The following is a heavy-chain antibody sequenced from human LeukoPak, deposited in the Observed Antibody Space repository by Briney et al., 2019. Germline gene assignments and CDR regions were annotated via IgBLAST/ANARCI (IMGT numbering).Heavy chain of an antibody. J-gene: IGHJ4*02. Sequence: SETLSLTCTVSGGPISSRSYYWGWIRQPPGKGLEWIGSIYYTGSTYYNPSLKSRVTISAHTSQNQFSLKLSSVPAADTAVHYCARARYYYDSSGYSAFDYWGQGTLVTVSS. D-gene: IGHD3-22*01. CDR3: ARARYYYDSSGYSAFDY. CDR2: IYYTGST. V-gene: IGHV4-39*01. CDR1: GGPISSRSYY.